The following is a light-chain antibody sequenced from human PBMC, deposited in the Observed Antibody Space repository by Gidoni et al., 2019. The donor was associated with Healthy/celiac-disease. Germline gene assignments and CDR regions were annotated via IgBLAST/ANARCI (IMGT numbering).Light chain of an antibody. CDR3: SSYTSSSTRV. CDR1: SSDVGGYNY. V-gene: IGLV2-14*03. CDR2: DVS. J-gene: IGLJ2*01. Sequence: QSARTQPASVPGSPGQWITISCTGTSSDVGGYNYVSWYQHHPGKAPKLMIYDVSNRPSGVSNRFSGSKSGNTASLTISGLQAEDEADYYCSSYTSSSTRVFGGGTKLTVL.